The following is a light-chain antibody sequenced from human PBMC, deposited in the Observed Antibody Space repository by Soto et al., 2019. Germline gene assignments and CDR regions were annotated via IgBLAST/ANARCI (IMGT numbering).Light chain of an antibody. CDR1: QNVLYSSNNKNW. CDR3: QQYYSIPYN. J-gene: IGKJ2*01. Sequence: DIVMTQSPDSLAVSLGERATINCKSSQNVLYSSNNKNWLAWYQQKPGHPPKLIIYWASTRESGVPDRFSGSGSGTDFTLTISSLQAEDVAVYYCQQYYSIPYNFGQGTKLEIK. V-gene: IGKV4-1*01. CDR2: WAS.